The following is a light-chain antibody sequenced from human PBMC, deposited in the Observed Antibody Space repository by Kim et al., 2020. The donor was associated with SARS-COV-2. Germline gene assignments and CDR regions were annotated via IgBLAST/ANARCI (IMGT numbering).Light chain of an antibody. J-gene: IGKJ3*01. Sequence: EIVLTQSPGTLSLSPGERATLSCRASQSVSSSYIAWYQQKPGQAPRLLIYGASSRATCIPDRFSGSGSGTDFTLTISRLEPEDFAVYFCQQYGTSPPITFGPGTKVDIK. V-gene: IGKV3-20*01. CDR2: GAS. CDR1: QSVSSSY. CDR3: QQYGTSPPIT.